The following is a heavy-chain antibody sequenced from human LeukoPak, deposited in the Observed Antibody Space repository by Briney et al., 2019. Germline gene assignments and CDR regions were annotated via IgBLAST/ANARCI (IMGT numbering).Heavy chain of an antibody. V-gene: IGHV4-39*01. CDR1: GGSISSSSYY. D-gene: IGHD7-27*01. CDR2: IYYSGST. CDR3: ARHARSGVRDAFDI. Sequence: SETLSPTCTVSGGSISSSSYYWGWIRQPPGKGLEWIGSIYYSGSTYYNPSLKSRVTISVDTSKNQFSLKLSSATAADTAVYYCARHARSGVRDAFDIWGQGTMVTVSS. J-gene: IGHJ3*02.